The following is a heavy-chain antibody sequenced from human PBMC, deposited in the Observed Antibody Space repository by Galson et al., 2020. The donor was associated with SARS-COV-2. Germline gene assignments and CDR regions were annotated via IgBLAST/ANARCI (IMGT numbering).Heavy chain of an antibody. J-gene: IGHJ6*02. CDR2: VNGDGTLT. CDR1: GFTFSSSW. CDR3: TKDKGGVAAAGYWFYGMDV. V-gene: IGHV3-74*01. D-gene: IGHD6-13*01. Sequence: GGSLRLSCAASGFTFSSSWMHWVRQAPGKGLVWVSRVNGDGTLTTYADSVKGRFTISRDNVKSTLYLQMNSLRVEDTGVYYCTKDKGGVAAAGYWFYGMDVWGQGTTVTVSS.